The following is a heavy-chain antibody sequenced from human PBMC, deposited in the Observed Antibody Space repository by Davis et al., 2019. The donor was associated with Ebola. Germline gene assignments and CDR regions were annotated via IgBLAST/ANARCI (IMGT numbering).Heavy chain of an antibody. J-gene: IGHJ2*01. CDR1: GASISSSY. D-gene: IGHD2-21*02. CDR2: ISYTGSS. V-gene: IGHV4-59*08. Sequence: GSLRLSCSVSGASISSSYWSWFRQPPGRGLEWVGYISYTGSSNSNPSLKSRVTISVDTSKNQVSLNLRSVTAADTAVYYCARRTLVVVTTIDHWYFDLWGRGTLVTVSS. CDR3: ARRTLVVVTTIDHWYFDL.